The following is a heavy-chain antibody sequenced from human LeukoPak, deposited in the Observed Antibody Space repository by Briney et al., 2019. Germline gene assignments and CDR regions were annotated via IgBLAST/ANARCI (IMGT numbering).Heavy chain of an antibody. CDR1: GFTFSGYG. J-gene: IGHJ4*02. V-gene: IGHV3-23*01. D-gene: IGHD3-10*01. Sequence: PGGSLRLSCAASGFTFSGYGMSWVRQAPGKGLDWVSSISGSGGSTYYADSVKGRFTISRDNSKNTLYLQMNSLRAEDTAVYYCARVPGFIWGQGTLVTVSS. CDR3: ARVPGFI. CDR2: ISGSGGST.